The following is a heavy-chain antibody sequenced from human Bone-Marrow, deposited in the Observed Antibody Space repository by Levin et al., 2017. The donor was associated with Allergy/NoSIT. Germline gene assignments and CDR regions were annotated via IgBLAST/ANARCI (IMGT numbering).Heavy chain of an antibody. D-gene: IGHD2-15*01. Sequence: LSLTCAASGFTFSDYVFHWVRQAPGKGLEWVSIIWYDGSNKYYADSVKGRFTISRDNSKNTLSLQMNSLRAEDTAVYYCVRALVVVAATPDYWGHGTLVTVSS. J-gene: IGHJ4*01. CDR3: VRALVVVAATPDY. CDR2: IWYDGSNK. V-gene: IGHV3-33*08. CDR1: GFTFSDYV.